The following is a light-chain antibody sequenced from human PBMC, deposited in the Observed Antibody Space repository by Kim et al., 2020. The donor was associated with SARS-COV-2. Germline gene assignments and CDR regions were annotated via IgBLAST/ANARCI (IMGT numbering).Light chain of an antibody. CDR3: QTWGTGMV. Sequence: GAPVKLTCTLPSGHNTYAIAWHQKRPEKGPRYLMKVKSEGRHTRGDDVPDRFSASSSGAERYLTISNLRSDDEAEYYCQTWGTGMVFGGGTQLTVL. CDR1: SGHNTYA. V-gene: IGLV4-69*01. J-gene: IGLJ3*02. CDR2: VKSEGRH.